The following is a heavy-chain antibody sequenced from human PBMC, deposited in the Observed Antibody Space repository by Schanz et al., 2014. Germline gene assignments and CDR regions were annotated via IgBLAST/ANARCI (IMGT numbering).Heavy chain of an antibody. CDR2: VTWDGGYT. CDR3: AKNRAGGYESFLDS. CDR1: GFSFSSYT. J-gene: IGHJ4*02. D-gene: IGHD5-12*01. V-gene: IGHV3-43*01. Sequence: EVQLLESGGGLVQPGESLRLSCAASGFSFSSYTMSWVRQPPGKGLEWVSLVTWDGGYTYYADSVKGRFTISRDNSKNSLYLQMDSLRSEDTALYYCAKNRAGGYESFLDSWGQGTLVTVSS.